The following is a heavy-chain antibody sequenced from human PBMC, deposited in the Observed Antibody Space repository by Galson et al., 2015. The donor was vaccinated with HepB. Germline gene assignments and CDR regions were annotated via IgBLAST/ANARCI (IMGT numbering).Heavy chain of an antibody. J-gene: IGHJ4*02. Sequence: SLRLSCAASGFTFSSYSMNWVRQAPGKGLEWVSYISSSSSTIYYADSVKGRFTISRDNAKNSLYPQMNSLRDEDTAVYYCARAGEWELLGLGGWYWGQGTLVTVSS. V-gene: IGHV3-48*02. D-gene: IGHD1-26*01. CDR3: ARAGEWELLGLGGWY. CDR2: ISSSSSTI. CDR1: GFTFSSYS.